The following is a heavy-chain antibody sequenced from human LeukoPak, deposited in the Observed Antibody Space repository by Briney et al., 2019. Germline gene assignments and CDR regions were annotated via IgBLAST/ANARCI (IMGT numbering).Heavy chain of an antibody. CDR2: IKPEGSAQ. CDR1: GFTFNNYW. V-gene: IGHV3-7*01. CDR3: ARPYGVGWSGLEH. D-gene: IGHD6-19*01. Sequence: GGSLRISCAASGFTFNNYWMTWVRQAPGKGLEWVANIKPEGSAQYYADSVRGRFTISTDNAKNSVFLHMNSLRAEDTAVYHCARPYGVGWSGLEHWGRGTLVTVSS. J-gene: IGHJ4*02.